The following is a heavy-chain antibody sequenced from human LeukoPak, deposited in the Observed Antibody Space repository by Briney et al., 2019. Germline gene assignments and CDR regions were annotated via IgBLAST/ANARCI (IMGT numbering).Heavy chain of an antibody. CDR1: ESTFSKFW. V-gene: IGHV3-74*03. CDR2: INRDGSTT. D-gene: IGHD4-23*01. J-gene: IGHJ4*02. CDR3: VLFNYRGNSGDF. Sequence: GGSLRLSCAASESTFSKFWMHWVRQAPGKGLVWVSGINRDGSTTTYADSVKGRFTLSRDNSKNTVFLQMNSLRAEDTAVYYCVLFNYRGNSGDFWGQGTLVTVSS.